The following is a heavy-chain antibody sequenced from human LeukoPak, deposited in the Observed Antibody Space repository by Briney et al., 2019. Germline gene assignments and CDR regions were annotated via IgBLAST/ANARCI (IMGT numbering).Heavy chain of an antibody. D-gene: IGHD1-1*01. J-gene: IGHJ4*02. V-gene: IGHV3-7*01. CDR2: VNEDGSAK. CDR3: ARDYWRSIDH. Sequence: PGGSLRLSCVVSGLTFSNYWMIWVRQAPGKGLESVAIVNEDGSAKYYLDSVKGRFTISRDHARNSLYLEMNSLRAEDTAVYYCARDYWRSIDHWGQGTLVTVSS. CDR1: GLTFSNYW.